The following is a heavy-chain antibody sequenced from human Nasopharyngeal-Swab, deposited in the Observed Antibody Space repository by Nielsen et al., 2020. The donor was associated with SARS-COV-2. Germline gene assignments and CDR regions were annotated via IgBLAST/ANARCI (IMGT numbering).Heavy chain of an antibody. CDR2: ISSSSSYT. CDR1: GFTFSDYY. Sequence: GESLKISCAASGFTFSDYYMSWIRQAPGKGLEWVSYISSSSSYTNYADSVKGRFTISRDNAKNSLYLQMNSLRAEDTAVYYCASGGSTVTGFGYWGQGTLVTVSS. V-gene: IGHV3-11*03. D-gene: IGHD4-17*01. J-gene: IGHJ4*02. CDR3: ASGGSTVTGFGY.